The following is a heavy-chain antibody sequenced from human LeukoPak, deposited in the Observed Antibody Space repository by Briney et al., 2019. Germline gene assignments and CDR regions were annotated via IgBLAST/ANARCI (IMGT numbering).Heavy chain of an antibody. J-gene: IGHJ6*02. D-gene: IGHD3-16*02. CDR2: MSYDGSSK. CDR3: AKDRSYGLLNYYHGMDV. V-gene: IGHV3-30*18. Sequence: QTGGSLRLSCAASRFTLRGYVMTWVRQAPGKGLEWVAVMSYDGSSKYYGDSVQGRFTISRDNSKNTLYLQMNSVRAEDSAVYYCAKDRSYGLLNYYHGMDVWGQGTTVTVSS. CDR1: RFTLRGYV.